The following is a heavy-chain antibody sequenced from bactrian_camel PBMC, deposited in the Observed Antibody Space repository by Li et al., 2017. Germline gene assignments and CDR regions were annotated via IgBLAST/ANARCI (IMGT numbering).Heavy chain of an antibody. J-gene: IGHJ6*01. CDR1: GFTFSSYA. D-gene: IGHD1*01. Sequence: VVESGGGLVQPGGSLRLSCQASGFTFSSYAMSWVRQAPGKGLEWISDINSRSDDIQYADSVKGRFTISRDDTKNTLYLQMNSLKSEDTALYYCTLTYATRADFGYWGQGTQVTVS. CDR2: INSRSDDI. CDR3: TLTYATRADFGY. V-gene: IGHV3S35*01.